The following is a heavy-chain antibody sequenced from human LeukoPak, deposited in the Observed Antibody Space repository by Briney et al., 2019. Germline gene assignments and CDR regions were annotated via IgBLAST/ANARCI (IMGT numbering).Heavy chain of an antibody. D-gene: IGHD2-2*01. J-gene: IGHJ5*02. CDR1: GFIFSNYA. V-gene: IGHV3-23*01. CDR3: AKARYCSSTSCYAGQFDP. CDR2: ISGSGGTT. Sequence: GGSLRLSCAASGFIFSNYAISWVRQAPGKELEWVSSISGSGGTTYYADSVKGRFTISRDNSKNTLHLQMNSLRAEDTAVYFCAKARYCSSTSCYAGQFDPWGQGTLVTVSS.